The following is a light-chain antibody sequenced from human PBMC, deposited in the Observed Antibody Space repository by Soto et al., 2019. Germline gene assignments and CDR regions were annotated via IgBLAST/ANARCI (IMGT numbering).Light chain of an antibody. Sequence: DIQMTQSPTSLSASVGDRVTITCRASQNIRSYLNWYQQITGKAPNLLIYATSILQTGVPSRFSGSGTGTDFTRTINGLQPEDFATYYCQQGYTTRWTFGQGTKVEIK. CDR3: QQGYTTRWT. J-gene: IGKJ1*01. V-gene: IGKV1-39*01. CDR2: ATS. CDR1: QNIRSY.